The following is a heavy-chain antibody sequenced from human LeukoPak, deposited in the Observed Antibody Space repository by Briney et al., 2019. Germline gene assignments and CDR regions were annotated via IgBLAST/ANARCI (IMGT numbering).Heavy chain of an antibody. CDR1: GVTLSDHH. Sequence: GGSLRLSCAASGVTLSDHHMDWVRQAPGKGREGVGRTREKARGYRTEYAASVKDRLTISRDDSKTLVYLQMNSLKIEDTAVYYCARDGQEGDNSAFDIWGQGTVVTVYS. CDR2: TREKARGYRT. V-gene: IGHV3-72*01. D-gene: IGHD3-22*01. CDR3: ARDGQEGDNSAFDI. J-gene: IGHJ3*02.